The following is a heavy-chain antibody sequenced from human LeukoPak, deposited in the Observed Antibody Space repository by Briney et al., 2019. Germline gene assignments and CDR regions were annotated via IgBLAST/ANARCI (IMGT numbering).Heavy chain of an antibody. Sequence: PGGSLRLSCAASGFTVSSNYMTWVRQAPGKGLEWVSVIYSGGSILYADSVKGRFSISRDNSKNTLYLQMNSLRAEDTAVYYCAKGVRRSSDYSSPVDYWGQGTLVTVSS. V-gene: IGHV3-66*01. J-gene: IGHJ4*02. CDR3: AKGVRRSSDYSSPVDY. CDR1: GFTVSSNY. D-gene: IGHD3-22*01. CDR2: IYSGGSI.